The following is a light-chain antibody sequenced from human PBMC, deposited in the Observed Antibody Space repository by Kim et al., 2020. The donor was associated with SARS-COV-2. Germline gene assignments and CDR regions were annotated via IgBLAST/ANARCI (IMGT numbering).Light chain of an antibody. CDR2: GAS. Sequence: EVVLTQSPGTLSLSPGERATLSCRASQSVSSSYLAWYQQKPGQAPRLLIYGASSRATGIPDRFSGSESGTDFTLTISRLEPEDFAVYYCQQYGRPWTFGQGTKVDIK. J-gene: IGKJ1*01. CDR1: QSVSSSY. V-gene: IGKV3-20*01. CDR3: QQYGRPWT.